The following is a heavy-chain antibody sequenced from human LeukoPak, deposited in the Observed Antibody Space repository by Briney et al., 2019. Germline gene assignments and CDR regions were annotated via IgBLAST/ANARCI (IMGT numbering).Heavy chain of an antibody. Sequence: ASVKVSCKASGYTFTGYYMHWVRQAPGQGLEWMGWINPNSGGTNYAQKFQGRVTMTRDTSISTAYMELSSLRSEDTAVYYCARGGKTKRYCSGGSCSNWFDPWGQGTLVTVSS. J-gene: IGHJ5*02. CDR3: ARGGKTKRYCSGGSCSNWFDP. V-gene: IGHV1-2*02. CDR1: GYTFTGYY. CDR2: INPNSGGT. D-gene: IGHD2-15*01.